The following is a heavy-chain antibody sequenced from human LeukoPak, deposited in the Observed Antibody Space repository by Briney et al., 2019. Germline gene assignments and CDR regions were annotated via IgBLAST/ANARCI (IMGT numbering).Heavy chain of an antibody. CDR1: GFTFSSYS. Sequence: GGSLRLSCAASGFTFSSYSMNWVRQAPGKGLEWVSSISSSYIYYADSVKGRFTISRDNAKNSLYLQMNSLRAEDTAVYYCARGNTIIGMVHFDHWGQGTLVTVSS. J-gene: IGHJ4*02. CDR2: ISSSYI. V-gene: IGHV3-21*01. D-gene: IGHD3-9*01. CDR3: ARGNTIIGMVHFDH.